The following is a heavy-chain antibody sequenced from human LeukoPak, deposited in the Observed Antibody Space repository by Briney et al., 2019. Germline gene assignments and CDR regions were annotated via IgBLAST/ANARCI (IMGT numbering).Heavy chain of an antibody. CDR2: IIPIFGTA. V-gene: IGHV1-69*13. CDR3: ARGRQGEMATPIDY. CDR1: GGTFSSYA. J-gene: IGHJ4*02. Sequence: PAASVKVSCKASGGTFSSYAISWVRQAPGQGLEWMGGIIPIFGTANYAQKFQGRVTITADESTSTAYMELSSLRSEDTAVYYCARGRQGEMATPIDYWGQGTLVTVSS. D-gene: IGHD5-24*01.